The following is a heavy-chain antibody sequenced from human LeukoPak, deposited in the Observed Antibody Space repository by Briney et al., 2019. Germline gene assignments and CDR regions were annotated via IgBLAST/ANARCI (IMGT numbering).Heavy chain of an antibody. D-gene: IGHD3-10*01. CDR3: ASVELYYYGSGRTTDY. CDR1: GFTFSSYA. Sequence: GGSLRLSCAASGFTFSSYAMSWVRQAPGRGLEWVSAISGRDGRTYYTDSVKGRFTISRDNAKNSLYLQMNSLRAEDTATYYCASVELYYYGSGRTTDYWGQGTLVTVSS. J-gene: IGHJ4*02. CDR2: ISGRDGRT. V-gene: IGHV3-23*01.